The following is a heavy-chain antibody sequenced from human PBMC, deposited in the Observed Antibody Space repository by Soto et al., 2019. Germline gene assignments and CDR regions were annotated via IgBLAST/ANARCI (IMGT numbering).Heavy chain of an antibody. Sequence: LRLSCAASGFTFSSYAMSWVRQAPGKGLEWVSAISGSGGSTYYADSVKGRFTISRDNSKNTLYLQMNSLRAEDTAVYYCAKGLASYYYYYGMDVWGQGTTVTVSS. V-gene: IGHV3-23*01. D-gene: IGHD6-19*01. CDR3: AKGLASYYYYYGMDV. CDR1: GFTFSSYA. CDR2: ISGSGGST. J-gene: IGHJ6*02.